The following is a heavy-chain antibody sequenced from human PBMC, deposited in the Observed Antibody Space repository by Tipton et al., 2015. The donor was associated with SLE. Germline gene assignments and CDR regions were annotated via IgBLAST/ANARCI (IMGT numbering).Heavy chain of an antibody. CDR2: IYYKGTT. J-gene: IGHJ4*02. CDR3: ARANSGSFFDF. D-gene: IGHD1-26*01. CDR1: GGSIIYDY. V-gene: IGHV4-59*01. Sequence: TLSLTCSVSGGSIIYDYWNWIRQPPGKGLEWIGYIYYKGTTNYNHSLKSRVSISLDTSKNQFSLQLSSVTAADTAVYYCARANSGSFFDFWGRGTLVPVSS.